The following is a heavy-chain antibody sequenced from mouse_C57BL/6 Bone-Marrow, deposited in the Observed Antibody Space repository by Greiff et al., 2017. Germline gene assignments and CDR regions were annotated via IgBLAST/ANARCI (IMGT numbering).Heavy chain of an antibody. V-gene: IGHV1-19*01. CDR1: GYTFTDYY. Sequence: VQLLQSGPVLVKPGASVKMSCKASGYTFTDYYLNWVKQSHGKSLEWIGVINPYNGGTSYNQKFTGKATLTVDKSSSTAYVELNSLTSEVSAVYYCARDRVCDGYSWFAYWGQGTLVTVSA. CDR2: INPYNGGT. D-gene: IGHD2-3*01. CDR3: ARDRVCDGYSWFAY. J-gene: IGHJ3*01.